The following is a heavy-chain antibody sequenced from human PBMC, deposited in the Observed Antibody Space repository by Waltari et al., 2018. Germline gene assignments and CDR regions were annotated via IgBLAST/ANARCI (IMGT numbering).Heavy chain of an antibody. CDR1: GFTFSSYA. CDR3: ARAQGYCSGGSCYSVAFDI. Sequence: QVQLVESGGGVVQPGRSLRLSCAASGFTFSSYAMHWVRQAPGKGLEWVEVISYDGSNKYYPDPVKGRFTISRDNSKNTLYLQMNSLRAKDTAVYYCARAQGYCSGGSCYSVAFDIWGQGTMVTVSS. V-gene: IGHV3-30-3*01. CDR2: ISYDGSNK. J-gene: IGHJ3*02. D-gene: IGHD2-15*01.